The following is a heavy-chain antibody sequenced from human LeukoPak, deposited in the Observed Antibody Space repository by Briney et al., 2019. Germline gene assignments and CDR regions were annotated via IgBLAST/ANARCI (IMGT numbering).Heavy chain of an antibody. Sequence: SETLSLTCAVYGGSFSGYYWSWIRQPAGKGLKWIGRIYTSGSTNYNPSLKSRVTMSVDTSKNQFSLKLSSVTAADTAVYYCARVNWNDGYFDYWGQGTLVTVSS. CDR3: ARVNWNDGYFDY. CDR1: GGSFSGYY. D-gene: IGHD1-20*01. V-gene: IGHV4-59*10. J-gene: IGHJ4*02. CDR2: IYTSGST.